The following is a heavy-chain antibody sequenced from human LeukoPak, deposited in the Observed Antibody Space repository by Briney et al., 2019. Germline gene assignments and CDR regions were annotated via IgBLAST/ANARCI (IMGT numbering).Heavy chain of an antibody. V-gene: IGHV4-59*01. Sequence: SETLSLTCTVSDDSISDYYRGWIRQPPGKGLEWIGYIHNSGTSTYNLSLKSRDTISADTSKNQFSLKLNSMTTADTAVYYCTRGAGWLIGYWGQGILVTVSS. D-gene: IGHD3-16*01. CDR2: IHNSGTS. CDR1: DDSISDYY. J-gene: IGHJ4*02. CDR3: TRGAGWLIGY.